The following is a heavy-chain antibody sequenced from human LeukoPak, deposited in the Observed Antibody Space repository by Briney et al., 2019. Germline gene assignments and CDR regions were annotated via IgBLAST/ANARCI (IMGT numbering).Heavy chain of an antibody. V-gene: IGHV3-30*04. D-gene: IGHD3-10*01. CDR2: ISYDGSNK. Sequence: GGSLRLSCAASGFTFSSYAMHWVRQAPGKGLEWVAVISYDGSNKYYADSVKGRFTISRDNSKNTLYLQMNSLRVEDTALYYCASHYGSGSFNWLDPWGQGTLVTVSS. J-gene: IGHJ5*02. CDR1: GFTFSSYA. CDR3: ASHYGSGSFNWLDP.